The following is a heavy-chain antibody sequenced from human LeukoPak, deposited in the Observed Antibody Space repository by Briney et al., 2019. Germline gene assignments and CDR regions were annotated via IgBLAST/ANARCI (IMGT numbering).Heavy chain of an antibody. CDR1: GGSISSYY. CDR3: ARLPDPLYSSSWFDY. Sequence: SETLSLTCTVSGGSISSYYWSWIRQPPGKGLEWIGYIYYSGSTNYNPSLKSRVTISVDTSKNQFSLKLSSVTAADTAVYYCARLPDPLYSSSWFDYWGQGTLVTVSS. CDR2: IYYSGST. D-gene: IGHD6-13*01. J-gene: IGHJ5*01. V-gene: IGHV4-59*01.